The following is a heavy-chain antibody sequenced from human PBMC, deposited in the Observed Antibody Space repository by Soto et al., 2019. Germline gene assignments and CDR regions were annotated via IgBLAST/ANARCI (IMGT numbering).Heavy chain of an antibody. CDR3: AREQETYCSSTSCYGDYMDV. CDR1: GYTLTELS. J-gene: IGHJ6*03. V-gene: IGHV1-24*01. D-gene: IGHD2-2*01. Sequence: ASVKVSCKVSGYTLTELSMHWVRQAPGKGLEWMGGFDPEDGETIYAQKFQGRVTMTEDTSTDTAYMELRSLRSDDTAVYYCAREQETYCSSTSCYGDYMDVWGKGTTVTVSS. CDR2: FDPEDGET.